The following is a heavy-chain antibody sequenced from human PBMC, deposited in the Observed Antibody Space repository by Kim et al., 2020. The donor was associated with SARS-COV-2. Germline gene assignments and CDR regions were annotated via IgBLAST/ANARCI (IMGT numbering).Heavy chain of an antibody. J-gene: IGHJ3*02. Sequence: GRFTISGDNAKNSLYLQMNSLRAEDTAVYYCAREVLGYCSSTSCQGAFDIWGQGTMVTVSS. CDR3: AREVLGYCSSTSCQGAFDI. D-gene: IGHD2-2*01. V-gene: IGHV3-11*06.